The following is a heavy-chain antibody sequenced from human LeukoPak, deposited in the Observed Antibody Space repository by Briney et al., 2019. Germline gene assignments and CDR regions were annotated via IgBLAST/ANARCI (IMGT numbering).Heavy chain of an antibody. D-gene: IGHD3-3*01. V-gene: IGHV3-7*01. CDR2: IKQDGSEK. CDR1: GFTFNGYW. Sequence: GGSLRLSCAASGFTFNGYWMSWARQAPGKGLEWVANIKQDGSEKYYVDSVRGRLTISRDNAENSLFLQMNRLRVEDTAVYYCTRDFGRSSYYFDFWGQGTLVTVSS. J-gene: IGHJ4*02. CDR3: TRDFGRSSYYFDF.